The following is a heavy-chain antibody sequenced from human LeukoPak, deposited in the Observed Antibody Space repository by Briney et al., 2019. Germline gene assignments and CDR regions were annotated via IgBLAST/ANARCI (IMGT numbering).Heavy chain of an antibody. CDR1: GGSFSGYY. Sequence: SETLSLTCAVYGGSFSGYYWSWIRQPPGKGLEWIGEINHSGSTNYNPSLKSRVTISVDTSKNQFSLKLSSVTAADTAVYYCARLSRFPYYYYMDVWGKGTTVTVSS. D-gene: IGHD2-21*01. CDR3: ARLSRFPYYYYMDV. V-gene: IGHV4-34*01. CDR2: INHSGST. J-gene: IGHJ6*03.